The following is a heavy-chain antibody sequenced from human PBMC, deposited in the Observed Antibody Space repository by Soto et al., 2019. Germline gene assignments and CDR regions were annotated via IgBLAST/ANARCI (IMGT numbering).Heavy chain of an antibody. Sequence: GGSLRLSCAASGFTFITYAMSWVRQAPGKGLEWVSIISGSGGSTYYPDSVKGRFTISRDNSKNTPYLQMNSLRADDTAVYYCAKLPAAQSYFDFWGQGTLVTVSS. V-gene: IGHV3-23*01. CDR3: AKLPAAQSYFDF. CDR2: ISGSGGST. J-gene: IGHJ4*02. CDR1: GFTFITYA. D-gene: IGHD2-2*01.